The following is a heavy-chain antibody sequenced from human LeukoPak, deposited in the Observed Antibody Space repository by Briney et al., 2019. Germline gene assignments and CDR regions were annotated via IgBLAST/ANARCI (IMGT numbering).Heavy chain of an antibody. V-gene: IGHV5-10-1*01. CDR1: GYSFTNYW. Sequence: HGESLKISCKGSGYSFTNYWISWVRQMPGNGLEWMGRIDPSDSYTNYSPSFQGHVTISADKSISTAYLQWSSLKASDTAMYYCARRPKRSSWYYFDFWGQGTLVTVSS. J-gene: IGHJ4*02. CDR3: ARRPKRSSWYYFDF. D-gene: IGHD6-13*01. CDR2: IDPSDSYT.